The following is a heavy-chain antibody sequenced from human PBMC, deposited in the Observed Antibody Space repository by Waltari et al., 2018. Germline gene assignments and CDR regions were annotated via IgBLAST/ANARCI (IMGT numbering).Heavy chain of an antibody. Sequence: QVQLQESGPGLVKPSETLSLTCAVSGYSISSGYYWGWIRQPPGKGLEWIGSIYQSGRTYYTPSLKSRVTISVDPSKNQFSLKLSSVTAANTAVYYCARSEQLAVPWPYYWGQGTLVTVSS. V-gene: IGHV4-38-2*01. CDR2: IYQSGRT. CDR3: ARSEQLAVPWPYY. D-gene: IGHD6-6*01. J-gene: IGHJ4*02. CDR1: GYSISSGYY.